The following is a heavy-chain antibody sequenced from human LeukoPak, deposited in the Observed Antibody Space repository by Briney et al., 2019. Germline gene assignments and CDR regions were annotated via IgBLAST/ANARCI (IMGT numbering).Heavy chain of an antibody. D-gene: IGHD3-22*01. CDR3: ATDPTYYYDSSGSHGMDV. V-gene: IGHV4-39*07. CDR2: IYYSGST. Sequence: SETLSLTCTVSGGSISSSSYYWGWIRQPPGKGLEWIGSIYYSGSTYYNPSLKSRVTISVDTSKNQFSLKLSSVTAADTAVYYCATDPTYYYDSSGSHGMDVWGQGTTVTVSS. J-gene: IGHJ6*02. CDR1: GGSISSSSYY.